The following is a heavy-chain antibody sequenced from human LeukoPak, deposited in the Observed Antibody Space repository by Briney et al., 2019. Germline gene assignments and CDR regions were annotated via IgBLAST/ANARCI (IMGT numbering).Heavy chain of an antibody. CDR1: EYSFPNYW. CDR2: IYPGDSDT. CDR3: ARRASSSWTTLDY. D-gene: IGHD6-13*01. Sequence: GESLKISCKHSEYSFPNYWIGWVRQMPGKGLEWMGIIYPGDSDTRYSPSFQGQVTISADKSISTAYLQWSSLKASDTAMYYCARRASSSWTTLDYWGQGTLVTVSS. J-gene: IGHJ4*02. V-gene: IGHV5-51*01.